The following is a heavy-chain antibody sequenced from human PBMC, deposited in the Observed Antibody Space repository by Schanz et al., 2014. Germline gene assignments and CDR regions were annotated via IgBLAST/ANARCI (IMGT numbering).Heavy chain of an antibody. J-gene: IGHJ4*02. CDR2: INPGSGDT. V-gene: IGHV1-2*02. D-gene: IGHD1-20*01. Sequence: QGQLVESGGEVKKPGASVKVSCKASGYIFIGYFIHWVRQAPGQGLEWMGWINPGSGDTKYSPKFQGRVTMTRDTSISTAYMELRRLTSDDTAVYYCARGSELGITGTTAFDYWGQGTLVTVSS. CDR3: ARGSELGITGTTAFDY. CDR1: GYIFIGYF.